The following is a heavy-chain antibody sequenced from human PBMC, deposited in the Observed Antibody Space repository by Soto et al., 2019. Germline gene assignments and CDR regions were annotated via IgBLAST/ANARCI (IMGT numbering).Heavy chain of an antibody. D-gene: IGHD2-2*01. CDR3: AKGGCSSSSCSFDS. J-gene: IGHJ5*01. V-gene: IGHV3-30*18. CDR1: RFSFSNFG. Sequence: QEQLVESGGGVVQSGMSLRLSCVASRFSFSNFGMHWVRQAPGKGLEWVAALSFDGSNKNYADGVRGRFTISRDNSKNTLYLHMNSLRSDDTAMYYCAKGGCSSSSCSFDSWGQGTLVTV. CDR2: LSFDGSNK.